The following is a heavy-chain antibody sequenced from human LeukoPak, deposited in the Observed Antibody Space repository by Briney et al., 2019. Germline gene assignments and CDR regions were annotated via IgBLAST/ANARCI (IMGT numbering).Heavy chain of an antibody. J-gene: IGHJ4*02. D-gene: IGHD3-22*01. CDR2: FDPEDGET. Sequence: ASVKVSCKVSGYTLTELSMHWVRQAPGKGLEWMVGFDPEDGETIYAQKFQGRVTMTEDTSTDTAYMELSSLRSEDTAVYYCATGYYYDSSGYYLYYFDYWGQGTLVTVSS. CDR3: ATGYYYDSSGYYLYYFDY. V-gene: IGHV1-24*01. CDR1: GYTLTELS.